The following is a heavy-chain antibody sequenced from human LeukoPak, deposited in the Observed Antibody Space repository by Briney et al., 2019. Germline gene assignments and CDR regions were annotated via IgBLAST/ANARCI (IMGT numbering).Heavy chain of an antibody. CDR3: ARGYGTFDF. V-gene: IGHV4-30-2*01. CDR2: IYHSEST. CDR1: GGSINSGGYS. J-gene: IGHJ4*02. Sequence: SETLSLTCAVSGGSINSGGYSWSWIRQPPGKGLVWMGYIYHSESTYYNPSLKSRVTMSVDRSKNHFSLKLNSVTAADTAVYYCARGYGTFDFWGQGILVTVSS. D-gene: IGHD5-18*01.